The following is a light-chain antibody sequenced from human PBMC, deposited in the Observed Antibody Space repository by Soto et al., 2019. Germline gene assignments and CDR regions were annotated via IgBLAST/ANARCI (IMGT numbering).Light chain of an antibody. J-gene: IGKJ1*01. V-gene: IGKV3-20*01. CDR1: QSVSSSY. CDR3: QQYDNSPFT. CDR2: GAS. Sequence: EIVLTQSPGTLSLSPGERATLSCRASQSVSSSYLAWYKQKPGQAPRLLIYGASNRVTGIPDRFSGSGSGTEFTLTISRLEPEDFEVYYCQQYDNSPFTFGQGTKVDIK.